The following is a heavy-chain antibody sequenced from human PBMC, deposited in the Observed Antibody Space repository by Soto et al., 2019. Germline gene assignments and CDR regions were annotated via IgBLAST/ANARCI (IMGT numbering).Heavy chain of an antibody. J-gene: IGHJ4*02. CDR3: ARGRVPGDY. CDR1: GFTVSSNY. Sequence: EVQLVESGGGLVQPGGSLRLSCAASGFTVSSNYMSWVRQAPGKGLEWVSVIYSGGSTYYADYVKVRFTISRDNAKNTLYLEMNSMRAEDTAVYYCARGRVPGDYWGQGTLVTVSS. V-gene: IGHV3-66*01. CDR2: IYSGGST. D-gene: IGHD6-19*01.